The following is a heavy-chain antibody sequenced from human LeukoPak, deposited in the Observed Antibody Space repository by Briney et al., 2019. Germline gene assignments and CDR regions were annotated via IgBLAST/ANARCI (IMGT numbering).Heavy chain of an antibody. CDR1: GGSISSYY. V-gene: IGHV4-59*01. J-gene: IGHJ4*02. CDR3: ARPPYSNYVDY. CDR2: IYYSGST. Sequence: SETLSLTCTVSGGSISSYYWSWIRQPPGKGLEWIGYIYYSGSTNYNPSLKSRVTISVDTSKNQFSLKLSSVTAADTAVYYCARPPYSNYVDYWGQGTLVTVSS. D-gene: IGHD4-11*01.